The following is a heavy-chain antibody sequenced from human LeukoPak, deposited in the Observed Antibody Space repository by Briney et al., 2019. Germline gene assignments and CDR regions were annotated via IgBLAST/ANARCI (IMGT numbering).Heavy chain of an antibody. CDR2: IYYSGST. CDR3: ARRLRNYYDSSGYTPIDF. Sequence: SDTLSLTCTVSSGSINRSSDYWSWSRHPPGKRLEWPESIYYSGSTYYNPSLKSRVIISVDTSKNQFSLKLRSVTAADTAVYYCARRLRNYYDSSGYTPIDFWGQGTVVTVSS. CDR1: SGSINRSSDY. D-gene: IGHD3-22*01. J-gene: IGHJ4*02. V-gene: IGHV4-39*01.